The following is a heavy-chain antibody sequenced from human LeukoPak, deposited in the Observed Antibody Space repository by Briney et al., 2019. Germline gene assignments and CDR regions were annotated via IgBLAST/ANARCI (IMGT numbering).Heavy chain of an antibody. Sequence: SETLSLTCTVSGGSISSHYWSWIRQPPGKGLEWIGYIYYSGSTNYNPSLKSRVIISVDTSKNQFSLKLSSVTAADTAVYYCARGNYDFWSGLESQYYFDYWGRGTLVTVSS. D-gene: IGHD3-3*01. CDR1: GGSISSHY. J-gene: IGHJ4*02. CDR2: IYYSGST. V-gene: IGHV4-59*11. CDR3: ARGNYDFWSGLESQYYFDY.